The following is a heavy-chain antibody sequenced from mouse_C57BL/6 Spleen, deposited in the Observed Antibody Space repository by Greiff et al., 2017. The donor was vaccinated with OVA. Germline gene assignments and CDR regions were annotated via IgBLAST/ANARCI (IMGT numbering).Heavy chain of an antibody. CDR2: INPNNGGT. V-gene: IGHV1-22*01. CDR3: ARWDYDGYFDV. D-gene: IGHD2-4*01. J-gene: IGHJ1*03. CDR1: GYTFTDYN. Sequence: VQLKESGPELVKPGASVKMSCKASGYTFTDYNMHWVKQSHGKSLEWIGYINPNNGGTSYNQKFKGKATLTVNKSSSTAYMELRSLTSEDSAVYYCARWDYDGYFDVWGTGTTVTVSS.